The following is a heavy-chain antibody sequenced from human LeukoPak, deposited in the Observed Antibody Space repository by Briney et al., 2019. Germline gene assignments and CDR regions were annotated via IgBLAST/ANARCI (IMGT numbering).Heavy chain of an antibody. CDR2: INHSGGT. D-gene: IGHD4-23*01. CDR3: ARRTEVVYPNWFDP. CDR1: GGSFSGNY. J-gene: IGHJ5*02. Sequence: SETLSLTCAVYGGSFSGNYWSWTRQPPGKGLEWIAEINHSGGTNKNPSLKSRLAISVDTSKNQFSLKLSSVTAADTAVYYCARRTEVVYPNWFDPWGQGTLVTVSS. V-gene: IGHV4-34*01.